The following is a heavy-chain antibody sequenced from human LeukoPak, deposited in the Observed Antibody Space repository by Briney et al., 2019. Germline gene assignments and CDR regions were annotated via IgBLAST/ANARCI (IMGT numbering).Heavy chain of an antibody. CDR1: GFTFSSYA. D-gene: IGHD6-19*01. J-gene: IGHJ4*02. CDR3: ARILGYSSGWYGNYFDY. Sequence: GGSLRLSCAASGFTFSSYAMSWVRQAPGKGLEWVSAISGSGGSTYYADSVKGRFTISRDNSKNTLYLQMNSLRAKDTAVYYCARILGYSSGWYGNYFDYWGQGTLVTVSS. CDR2: ISGSGGST. V-gene: IGHV3-23*01.